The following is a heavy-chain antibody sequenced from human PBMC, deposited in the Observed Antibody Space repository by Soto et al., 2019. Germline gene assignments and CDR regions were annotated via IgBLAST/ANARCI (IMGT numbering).Heavy chain of an antibody. D-gene: IGHD2-8*02. Sequence: QLQLQESGSGLVKPSQTLSLTCAVSGGSISRDGYSWNWLRQPPGRGLEWIGYIYQSGSTYYNPSLKSRVIISIDRSKNQFPLKLSSVTAADTAVYHCARLRIRDNTGDAFDMWGQGTMVTVSS. CDR1: GGSISRDGYS. CDR2: IYQSGST. J-gene: IGHJ3*02. V-gene: IGHV4-30-2*01. CDR3: ARLRIRDNTGDAFDM.